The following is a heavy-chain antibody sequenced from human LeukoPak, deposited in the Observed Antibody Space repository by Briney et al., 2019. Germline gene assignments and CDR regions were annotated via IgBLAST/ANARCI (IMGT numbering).Heavy chain of an antibody. Sequence: GESLKISCKGSVYSFTCYWIGWVRQMPGKGLEGMGIIYPGDSDTRYSPSFQGQVTISADKSISTAYLQWSSLKASDTAMYYCAIQGIAAAGYYYYGMDAWGQGTTVTVSS. CDR3: AIQGIAAAGYYYYGMDA. J-gene: IGHJ6*02. V-gene: IGHV5-51*01. D-gene: IGHD6-13*01. CDR2: IYPGDSDT. CDR1: VYSFTCYW.